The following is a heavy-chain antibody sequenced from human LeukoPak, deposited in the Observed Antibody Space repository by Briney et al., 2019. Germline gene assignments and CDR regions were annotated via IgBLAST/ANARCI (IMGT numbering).Heavy chain of an antibody. CDR3: ARYCSGVSCYSGYDY. D-gene: IGHD2-15*01. J-gene: IGHJ4*02. Sequence: GGSLRLSCAASGFAFSTYAMHWVRQTPGKGLEYVSAISTNGGGTYYANSVKGRFTISRDNSKNTLYLQMGSLRAEDMAVYYCARYCSGVSCYSGYDYWGQGTLVTVSS. CDR2: ISTNGGGT. CDR1: GFAFSTYA. V-gene: IGHV3-64*01.